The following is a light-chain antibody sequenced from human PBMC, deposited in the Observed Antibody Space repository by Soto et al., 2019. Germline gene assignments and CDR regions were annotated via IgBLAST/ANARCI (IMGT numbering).Light chain of an antibody. J-gene: IGLJ2*01. Sequence: QSVLTQPASVSGSPGQSITISCTGTSSDVGSYNLVSWYQQHPGKAPKLMIYEDIERPSGVSNRFSGSRSGNTASLTISGLQTEDEADYYFCSYAGGTSVVFGGGTKLTVL. CDR1: SSDVGSYNL. CDR3: CSYAGGTSVV. CDR2: EDI. V-gene: IGLV2-23*01.